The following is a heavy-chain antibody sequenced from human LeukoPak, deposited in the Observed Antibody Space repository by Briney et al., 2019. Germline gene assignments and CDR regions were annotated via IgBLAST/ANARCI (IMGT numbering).Heavy chain of an antibody. Sequence: GRSLRLSCAASGFTFSTYGMHWVRQAPGKGPEWVAVIRYDGSNKNYGDSVKGRFTISRDNSKNTLYLQMNSLRAEDTAVYYCARALSAMVPDYWGQGTLLTVFS. CDR1: GFTFSTYG. V-gene: IGHV3-33*01. CDR3: ARALSAMVPDY. CDR2: IRYDGSNK. J-gene: IGHJ4*02. D-gene: IGHD5-18*01.